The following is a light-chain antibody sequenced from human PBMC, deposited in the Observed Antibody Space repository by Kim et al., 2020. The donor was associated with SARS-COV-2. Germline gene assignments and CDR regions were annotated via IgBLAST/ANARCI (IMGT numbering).Light chain of an antibody. Sequence: QSVPISCTGTSSDVGGYNYVSWYQQHPGKAPKLMIYEVSKRPSGVPDRFSGSKSGNTASLTVSGLQAEDEADYYCSSYAGSNNFKVFGGGTQLTVL. CDR3: SSYAGSNNFKV. V-gene: IGLV2-8*01. CDR2: EVS. CDR1: SSDVGGYNY. J-gene: IGLJ3*02.